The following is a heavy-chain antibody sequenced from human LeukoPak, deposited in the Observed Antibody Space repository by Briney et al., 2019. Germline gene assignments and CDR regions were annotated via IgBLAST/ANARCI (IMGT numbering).Heavy chain of an antibody. CDR1: GYTLTELS. J-gene: IGHJ6*02. CDR3: ATPVKSSSSWYEWNYYYGMDV. D-gene: IGHD6-13*01. Sequence: ASVKVSCKVSGYTLTELSMHWVRQAPGKGLEWMGGFDPGDGETIYAQKFQGTVTMTEDTSTDTAYMELSSLRSEDTAVYYCATPVKSSSSWYEWNYYYGMDVWGQGTTVTVSS. CDR2: FDPGDGET. V-gene: IGHV1-24*01.